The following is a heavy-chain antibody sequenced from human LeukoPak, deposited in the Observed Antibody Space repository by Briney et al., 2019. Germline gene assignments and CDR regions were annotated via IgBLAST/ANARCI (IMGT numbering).Heavy chain of an antibody. Sequence: SETLSLTCAVSGGSISSYYWSWIRQPPGKGPEWIAYISDIGSINYNPSLKSRVTISLDTSKNQFSLKLSSVTAADTAVYYCAGHHPRNTVDFWGQGTLVTVSS. D-gene: IGHD2/OR15-2a*01. V-gene: IGHV4-59*08. J-gene: IGHJ4*02. CDR3: AGHHPRNTVDF. CDR1: GGSISSYY. CDR2: ISDIGSI.